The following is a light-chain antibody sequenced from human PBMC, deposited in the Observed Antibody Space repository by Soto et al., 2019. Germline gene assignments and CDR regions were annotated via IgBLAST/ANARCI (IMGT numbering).Light chain of an antibody. CDR3: QQHNNGPLTT. J-gene: IGKJ4*01. CDR1: QSVSSN. Sequence: EIVMTQSPATLSVSPGERATLSCRASQSVSSNLAWYQQKPGQAPRLLIYGASTRATGIPARFSGSGSGTEFTLTISSLQSEDFAVYYCQQHNNGPLTTFGGGTKVEIK. V-gene: IGKV3D-15*01. CDR2: GAS.